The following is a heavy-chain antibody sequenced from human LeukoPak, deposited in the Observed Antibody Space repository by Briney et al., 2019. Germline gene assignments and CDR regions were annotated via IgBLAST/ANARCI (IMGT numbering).Heavy chain of an antibody. CDR2: IYYSGTT. J-gene: IGHJ4*02. D-gene: IGHD1-26*01. CDR1: GASISSDGYY. CDR3: VRSRGRKVAVGASVLES. V-gene: IGHV4-31*03. Sequence: TSQTLSLTCTVSGASISSDGYYWTWIRHRQGQGLEWIVYIYYSGTTHYHPSLESRVSVLVATSKNQFSRELNSVPAADTAVYYCVRSRGRKVAVGASVLESWGQGALVTVSS.